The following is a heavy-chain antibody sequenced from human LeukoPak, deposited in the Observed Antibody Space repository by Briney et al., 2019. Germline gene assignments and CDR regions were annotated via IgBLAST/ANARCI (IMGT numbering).Heavy chain of an antibody. CDR1: GFTFSSYA. CDR3: AKDYYDSSGSLFDY. D-gene: IGHD3-22*01. J-gene: IGHJ4*02. Sequence: GGSLRLSCAASGFTFSSYAMHWVRQAPGKGLEWVAVISYDGSNKYYADSARGRFTISRDNSKNTLYLQMNSLRAEDTAVYYCAKDYYDSSGSLFDYWGQGTLVIVSS. V-gene: IGHV3-30-3*01. CDR2: ISYDGSNK.